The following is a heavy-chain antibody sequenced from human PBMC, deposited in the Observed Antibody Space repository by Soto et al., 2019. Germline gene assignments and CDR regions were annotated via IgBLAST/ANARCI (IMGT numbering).Heavy chain of an antibody. CDR2: INHSGST. D-gene: IGHD5-12*01. CDR1: GGSFSGYY. CDR3: ARHTSTINLHFDP. Sequence: SETLSLTCAVYGGSFSGYYWTWIRQPPGTGLEWIGEINHSGSTNYNPSLKSRVTISVDTSKNQFSLKLTSEDTAVYYCARHTSTINLHFDPWGQGTTVTVSS. V-gene: IGHV4-34*01. J-gene: IGHJ5*02.